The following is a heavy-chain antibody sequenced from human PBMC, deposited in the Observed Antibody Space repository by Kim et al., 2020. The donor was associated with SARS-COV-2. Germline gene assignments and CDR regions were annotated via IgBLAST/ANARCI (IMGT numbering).Heavy chain of an antibody. V-gene: IGHV3-73*01. CDR3: TRIPGTTVAFWDAFDV. CDR1: GFTFSDSP. D-gene: IGHD1-1*01. CDR2: IRSKANSYAT. Sequence: GGSLRLSCAASGFTFSDSPMHWVRQASGKGLEWVGCIRSKANSYATSYAASVKGRFTISRDDSESTAYLQMNSLKTEDTAVYYCTRIPGTTVAFWDAFDVWGQGTMVTVSS. J-gene: IGHJ3*01.